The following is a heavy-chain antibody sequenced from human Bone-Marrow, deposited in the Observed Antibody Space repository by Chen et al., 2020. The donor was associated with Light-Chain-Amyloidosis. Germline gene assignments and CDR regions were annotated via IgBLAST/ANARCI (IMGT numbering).Heavy chain of an antibody. D-gene: IGHD5-12*01. CDR1: GYTFPNYW. J-gene: IGHJ4*02. V-gene: IGHV5-51*01. Sequence: EVQLEQSGPEVKKPGVSLKISCKGSGYTFPNYWIGWVRQMPGKGLEWMGVIYPDDSAASSSPSFECQVTISADKSLTTAYLQWRSLKASDTAMYYCARRRDGYNFDYWGQGTLVTVSS. CDR2: IYPDDSAA. CDR3: ARRRDGYNFDY.